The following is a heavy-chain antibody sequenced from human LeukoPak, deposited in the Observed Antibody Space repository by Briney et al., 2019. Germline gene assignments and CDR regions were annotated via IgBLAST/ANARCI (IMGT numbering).Heavy chain of an antibody. CDR2: ITTSDGNT. Sequence: GGSLRLSCAASGFTFSSYTMSWVRQAPGKGLEWVSTITTSDGNTYYADSVKGRFTVSRDNSKNTLFLQMNSLRAEDTAVYYCAKDNARYSSGWYNYYYGMDVWGQGTTVTVSS. CDR3: AKDNARYSSGWYNYYYGMDV. J-gene: IGHJ6*02. D-gene: IGHD6-19*01. V-gene: IGHV3-23*01. CDR1: GFTFSSYT.